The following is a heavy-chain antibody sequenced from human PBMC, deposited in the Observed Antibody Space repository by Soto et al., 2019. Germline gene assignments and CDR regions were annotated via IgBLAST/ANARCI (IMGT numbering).Heavy chain of an antibody. CDR3: ARGDKNNDYYFDH. V-gene: IGHV4-30-2*01. CDR2: VYNNGGS. J-gene: IGHJ4*02. Sequence: SETLSLTCTVSGDSIRSGNHYWSWIRQPPGKGLEWLGYVYNNGGSYYNPSLKSRVTISLDRSQNHFSLRLNSVTAADTALYFCARGDKNNDYYFDHWGQGTLVTVSS. D-gene: IGHD3-16*01. CDR1: GDSIRSGNHY.